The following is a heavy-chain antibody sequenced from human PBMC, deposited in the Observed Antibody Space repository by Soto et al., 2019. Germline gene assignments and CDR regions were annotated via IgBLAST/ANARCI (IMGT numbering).Heavy chain of an antibody. J-gene: IGHJ4*02. CDR2: IYYSGST. V-gene: IGHV4-59*01. CDR3: ARADYGDYFDY. Sequence: ASETLCPPRTVSWGSSSNYYRRWFRQPPGKGLEWIGYIYYSGSTNYNPSLKSRVTISVDTSKNQFSLKLSSVTAADTAVYYCARADYGDYFDYWGPGTLVTVSS. D-gene: IGHD4-17*01. CDR1: WGSSSNYY.